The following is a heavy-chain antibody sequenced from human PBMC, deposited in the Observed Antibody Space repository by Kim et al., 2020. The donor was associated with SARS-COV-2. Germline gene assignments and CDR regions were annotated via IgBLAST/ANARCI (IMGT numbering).Heavy chain of an antibody. CDR3: AKHRSSRWNPDDYYGLDV. J-gene: IGHJ6*02. V-gene: IGHV4-39*01. CDR1: GGSISSSSYY. CDR2: IYSSGNT. Sequence: SETLSLTCTVSGGSISSSSYYWGWIRQPPGKGLEWIGSIYSSGNTYYNPSLKSRVIISVDTSKNQFSLKLTSMTAADTAVYYCAKHRSSRWNPDDYYGLDVWGQGTTVTVSS. D-gene: IGHD6-13*01.